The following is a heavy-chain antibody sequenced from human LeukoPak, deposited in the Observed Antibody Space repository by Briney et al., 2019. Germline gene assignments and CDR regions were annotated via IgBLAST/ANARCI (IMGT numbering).Heavy chain of an antibody. CDR2: INHSGST. J-gene: IGHJ4*02. Sequence: SETLSLTCTVSGGSISSYYWSWIRQPPGKGLEWIGEINHSGSTNYNPSLKSRVTISVDTSKNQFSLKLSSVTAADTAVYYCARRREYYGSGTYWDYWGQGTLVTVSS. CDR1: GGSISSYY. CDR3: ARRREYYGSGTYWDY. D-gene: IGHD3-10*01. V-gene: IGHV4-34*01.